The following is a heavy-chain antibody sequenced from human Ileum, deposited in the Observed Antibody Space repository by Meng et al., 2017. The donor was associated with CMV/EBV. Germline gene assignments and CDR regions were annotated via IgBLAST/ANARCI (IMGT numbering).Heavy chain of an antibody. J-gene: IGHJ4*02. Sequence: SGASISSGDIPWPWIRQPPGKGLEWIGYIYYSGSSYYNPSLKSRVSISIDGSKNQFSLNLNSVSDADTAVYFCGRVAVAGTRTDVDFWGQGTLVTVSS. CDR3: GRVAVAGTRTDVDF. CDR2: IYYSGSS. D-gene: IGHD6-19*01. V-gene: IGHV4-30-2*01. CDR1: GASISSGDIP.